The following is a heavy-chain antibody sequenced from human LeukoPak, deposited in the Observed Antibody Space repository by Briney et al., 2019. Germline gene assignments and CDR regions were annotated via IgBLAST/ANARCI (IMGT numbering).Heavy chain of an antibody. Sequence: ASVKVSCKASGYTFTGYYMHWVRQAPGQGLEWMGWINPNSGGTNYAQKFQGRVTMTRDTSISTAYMELSSLRSDDTAVYYCARGAIFGVVMNNLFDYWGQGTLVTVSS. CDR2: INPNSGGT. V-gene: IGHV1-2*02. CDR3: ARGAIFGVVMNNLFDY. J-gene: IGHJ4*02. CDR1: GYTFTGYY. D-gene: IGHD3-3*01.